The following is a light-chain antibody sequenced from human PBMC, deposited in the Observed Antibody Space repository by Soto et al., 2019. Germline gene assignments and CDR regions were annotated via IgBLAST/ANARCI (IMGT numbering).Light chain of an antibody. CDR3: SSYTSSSTPYV. Sequence: QSVLTQPASVSGSPGQSITISCTGTSSDVGGYNYVSWYQQHPGKAPKLMIYDVSNRPSGVSNRFSGSKPGNTASLTIFGFQAEDEADYYCSSYTSSSTPYVFGTGTKVTVL. V-gene: IGLV2-14*01. J-gene: IGLJ1*01. CDR2: DVS. CDR1: SSDVGGYNY.